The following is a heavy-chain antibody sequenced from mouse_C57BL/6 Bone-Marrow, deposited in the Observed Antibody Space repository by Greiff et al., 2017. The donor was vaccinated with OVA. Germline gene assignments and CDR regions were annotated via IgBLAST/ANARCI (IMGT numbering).Heavy chain of an antibody. CDR1: GFTFSDYY. V-gene: IGHV5-16*01. CDR2: INYDGSST. CDR3: AREGYDGDWYFDY. D-gene: IGHD2-2*01. J-gene: IGHJ2*01. Sequence: EVMLVESEGGLVQPGSSMKLSCTASGFTFSDYYMAWVRQVPEKGLEWVANINYDGSSTYYLDSLKSRFIISRDNAKNILYLQMSSLKSEDTATYYCAREGYDGDWYFDYWGQGTTLTVSS.